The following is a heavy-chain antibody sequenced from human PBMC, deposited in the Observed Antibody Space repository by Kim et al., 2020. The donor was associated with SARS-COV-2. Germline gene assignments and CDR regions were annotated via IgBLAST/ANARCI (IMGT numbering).Heavy chain of an antibody. D-gene: IGHD6-13*01. CDR1: GGSFSSYY. J-gene: IGHJ5*02. CDR2: INHNGSA. V-gene: IGHV4-34*01. CDR3: ARGPGYSSSWYGARNWFDP. Sequence: SETLSLTCAVYGGSFSSYYWSWIRQPPGNGLEWVGEINHNGSATYNPSLKSRVTITVDTSKNQFSLKLSSVTAADTDVYYCARGPGYSSSWYGARNWFDPWGQGTLVTVSS.